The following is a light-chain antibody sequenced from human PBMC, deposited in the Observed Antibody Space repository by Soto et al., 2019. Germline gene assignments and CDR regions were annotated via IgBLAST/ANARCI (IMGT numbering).Light chain of an antibody. CDR1: SSNIGSNY. J-gene: IGLJ3*02. CDR2: RNN. V-gene: IGLV1-47*01. Sequence: QPVLTQPPSASGTPGQRVTISCSGSSSNIGSNYVYWYQQLPGPAPKLLIYRNNQRPSGVPDRFSGSKAGTSVSLAISGLRSEDEGDYYCAAWDDSLSGVVFGGGTKLAVL. CDR3: AAWDDSLSGVV.